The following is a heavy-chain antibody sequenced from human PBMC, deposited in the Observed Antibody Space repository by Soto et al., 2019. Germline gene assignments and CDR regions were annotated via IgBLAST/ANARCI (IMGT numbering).Heavy chain of an antibody. CDR1: GGTFSSYT. Sequence: QVQLVQSGAEVKKPGSSVKVSCKASGGTFSSYTISWVRQAPGQGLEWMGRLIPILGIANYAQKFKGRVTITANKSTSTAYMELSSLRSEDTAVYYCLHAFDIWGQGTMVTVSS. CDR3: LHAFDI. V-gene: IGHV1-69*02. J-gene: IGHJ3*02. CDR2: LIPILGIA.